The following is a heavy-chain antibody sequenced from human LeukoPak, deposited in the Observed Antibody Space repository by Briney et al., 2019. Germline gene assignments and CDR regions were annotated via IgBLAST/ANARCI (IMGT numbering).Heavy chain of an antibody. CDR3: AKDRYYYDSSGYYYWDAFDI. CDR2: ISGSGGST. CDR1: GFTFSSYA. Sequence: GGSLRLSCAASGFTFSSYAMSWVRQAPGKGLEWVSAISGSGGSTYYADPVKGRFTISRDNSKNTLYLQMNSLRAEDTAVYYCAKDRYYYDSSGYYYWDAFDIWGQGTMVTVSS. J-gene: IGHJ3*02. V-gene: IGHV3-23*01. D-gene: IGHD3-22*01.